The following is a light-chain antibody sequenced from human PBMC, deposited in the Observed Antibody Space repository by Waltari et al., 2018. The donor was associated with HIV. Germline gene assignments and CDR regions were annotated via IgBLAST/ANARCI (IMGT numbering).Light chain of an antibody. CDR2: KAS. Sequence: DIQMTQSPSTLSASVGDRVTITCRASQSISSWLAWYQQKPKAPKLLIYKASTLESGVPSRFSGSGSGTEFTLTISSLQPNDFATYYCQQYNSYSWTFGQGTKVDIK. CDR1: QSISSW. J-gene: IGKJ1*01. CDR3: QQYNSYSWT. V-gene: IGKV1-5*03.